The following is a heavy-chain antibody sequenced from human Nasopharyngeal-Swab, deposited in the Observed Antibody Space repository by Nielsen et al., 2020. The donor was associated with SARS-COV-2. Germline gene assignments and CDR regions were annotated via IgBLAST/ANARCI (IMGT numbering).Heavy chain of an antibody. V-gene: IGHV7-4-1*02. CDR2: INTNTGNP. J-gene: IGHJ6*02. D-gene: IGHD6-19*01. Sequence: WVRQAPGQGLEWMGWINTNTGNPTYAQGFTGRFVFSLDTSVSTAYLQISSLKAEDTAVYYCASLIAVAGLYYYYYGMDVWGQGTTVTVSS. CDR3: ASLIAVAGLYYYYYGMDV.